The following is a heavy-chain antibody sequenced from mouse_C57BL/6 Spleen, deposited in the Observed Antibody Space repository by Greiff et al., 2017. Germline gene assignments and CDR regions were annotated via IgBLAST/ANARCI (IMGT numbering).Heavy chain of an antibody. CDR3: ARLVDRWLLDY. Sequence: EVMLVESGGGLVQPGGSLKLSCAASGFTFSDYYMYWVRQTPEKRLEWVAYISNGGGSTYYPDNVKGRFTISRDNAKNTLYLQMSRLKSEDTAMYYCARLVDRWLLDYWGQGTTLTVSS. CDR1: GFTFSDYY. D-gene: IGHD2-3*01. J-gene: IGHJ2*01. V-gene: IGHV5-12*01. CDR2: ISNGGGST.